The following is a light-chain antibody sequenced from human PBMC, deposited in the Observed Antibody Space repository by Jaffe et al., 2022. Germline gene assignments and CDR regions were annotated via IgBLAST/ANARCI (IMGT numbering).Light chain of an antibody. CDR1: QSVGSY. J-gene: IGKJ3*01. Sequence: EIVLTQSPATLSLSPGERATLSCRASQSVGSYLAWYQQKPGQAPRLLIYDASNRATGIPARFSGSGSGTDFTLTISSLEPEDFAVYYCQQRNSWPLTFGPGTKVDIK. CDR2: DAS. V-gene: IGKV3-11*01. CDR3: QQRNSWPLT.